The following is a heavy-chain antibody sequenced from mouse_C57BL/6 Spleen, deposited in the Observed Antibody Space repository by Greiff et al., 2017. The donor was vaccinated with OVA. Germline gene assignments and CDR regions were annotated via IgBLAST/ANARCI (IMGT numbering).Heavy chain of an antibody. CDR2: INPSNGGP. J-gene: IGHJ1*03. CDR3: ARFPYDYDEYFDV. V-gene: IGHV1-53*01. CDR1: GYTFPSYW. Sequence: QVQLQQPGTELVKPGASVKLSCKASGYTFPSYWMPWVKQRPGQGLEWIGNINPSNGGPNYNEKFKSKATLTVAKSSSTAYMQLSSLTSEDSAVYYCARFPYDYDEYFDVWGTGTTVTVSS. D-gene: IGHD2-4*01.